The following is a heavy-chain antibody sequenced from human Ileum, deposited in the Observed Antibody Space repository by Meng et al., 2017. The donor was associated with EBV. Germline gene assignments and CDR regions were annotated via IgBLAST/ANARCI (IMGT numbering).Heavy chain of an antibody. CDR1: GDSISSNNW. V-gene: IGHV4-4*02. CDR3: ARGSDYVWGI. D-gene: IGHD3-16*01. Sequence: GQLEDSGPVLVKRTGTQALTGAVSGDSISSNNWWSWVRQSPGKGLEWIAEIHHSGTTTYNPSLKSRVTISVDKSENHFSLKLTSVTAADTAVYYCARGSDYVWGIWGQGTLVTVSS. CDR2: IHHSGTT. J-gene: IGHJ4*02.